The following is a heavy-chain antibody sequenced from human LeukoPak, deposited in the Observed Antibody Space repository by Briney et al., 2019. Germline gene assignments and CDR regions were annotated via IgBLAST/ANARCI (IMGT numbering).Heavy chain of an antibody. Sequence: GGSLRLSCAASGFTFSSYGMHWVRQAPGKGLEWVAFIRYDGSNKYYADSVKGRSTISRDNSKNTLYLQMNSLRAEDTAVYYCANMNIVVVPAATPNYWGQGTLVTVSS. CDR1: GFTFSSYG. J-gene: IGHJ4*02. D-gene: IGHD2-2*01. CDR2: IRYDGSNK. CDR3: ANMNIVVVPAATPNY. V-gene: IGHV3-30*02.